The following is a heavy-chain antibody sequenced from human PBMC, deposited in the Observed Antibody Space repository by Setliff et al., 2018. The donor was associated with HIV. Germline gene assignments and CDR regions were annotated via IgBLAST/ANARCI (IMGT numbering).Heavy chain of an antibody. V-gene: IGHV3-7*01. D-gene: IGHD6-13*01. CDR3: ATQTGFYNSHWYDY. J-gene: IGHJ4*02. Sequence: GGSLRLSCVASGLQCYNYWLTRTRRAAARGLEWVANIKQDGSDMHYIESVKGRFTIFRDNAKNSVFLQMNSLRTEDTGVYYCATQTGFYNSHWYDYWGQGTLVTVSS. CDR2: IKQDGSDM. CDR1: GLQCYNYW.